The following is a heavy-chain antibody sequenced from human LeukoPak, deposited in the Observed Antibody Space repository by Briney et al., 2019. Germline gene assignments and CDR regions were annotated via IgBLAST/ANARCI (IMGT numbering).Heavy chain of an antibody. Sequence: PSETLSLTCTVSGGSISSYYWSWIRQPPGKGLEWIGYIYYSGSTNYNPSLKSRVTISVDKSKNQFSLKLSSVTAADTAVYYCARFRSSWYGRYFDYWGQGTLVTVSS. V-gene: IGHV4-59*12. J-gene: IGHJ4*02. D-gene: IGHD6-13*01. CDR1: GGSISSYY. CDR3: ARFRSSWYGRYFDY. CDR2: IYYSGST.